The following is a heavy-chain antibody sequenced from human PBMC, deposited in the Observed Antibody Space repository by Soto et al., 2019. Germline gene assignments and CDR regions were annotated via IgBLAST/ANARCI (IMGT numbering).Heavy chain of an antibody. CDR3: ARVCGVCYTERGWFDP. CDR2: ISYDGSNK. D-gene: IGHD2-8*02. V-gene: IGHV3-30-3*01. Sequence: GGSLRLSCAASGFTFSSYAMHWVRQAPGKGLEWVAVISYDGSNKYYADSVKGRFTISRDNSKNTLYLQMNSLRAEDTAVYYCARVCGVCYTERGWFDPWGQGTLVTVSS. CDR1: GFTFSSYA. J-gene: IGHJ5*02.